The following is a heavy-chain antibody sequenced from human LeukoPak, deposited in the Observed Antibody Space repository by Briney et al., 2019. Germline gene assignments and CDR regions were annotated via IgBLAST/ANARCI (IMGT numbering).Heavy chain of an antibody. J-gene: IGHJ4*02. CDR2: IYYSGST. D-gene: IGHD3-22*01. V-gene: IGHV4-39*01. Sequence: PSETLSLTCTVSGGSISSSSYSWGWIRQPPGKGLEWIGSIYYSGSTYYNPSLKSRVTISVDTSKNQFSLKLSSVTAADTAVYYCARYPPYYYDSSGYYDYWGQGTLVTVSS. CDR3: ARYPPYYYDSSGYYDY. CDR1: GGSISSSSYS.